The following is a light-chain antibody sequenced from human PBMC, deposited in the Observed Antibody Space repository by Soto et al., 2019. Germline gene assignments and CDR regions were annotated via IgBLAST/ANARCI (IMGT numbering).Light chain of an antibody. CDR3: QHYNNWPPWT. CDR1: QSVSSN. V-gene: IGKV3-15*01. J-gene: IGKJ1*01. Sequence: DIVMTQSPATLSVSPGDRATLSCRASQSVSSNLAWYQQKPGQAPRLLIYGASTRDTGIPPRFSGSGSGTEFILTISSLQSEDFAVYYCQHYNNWPPWTFGQGTKVEIK. CDR2: GAS.